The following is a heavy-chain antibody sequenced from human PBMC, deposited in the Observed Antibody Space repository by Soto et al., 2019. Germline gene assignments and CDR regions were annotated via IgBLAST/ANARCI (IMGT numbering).Heavy chain of an antibody. CDR1: GGSISSSSYY. CDR3: ARSDYGDRGLAFDS. CDR2: IYYSGST. D-gene: IGHD4-17*01. V-gene: IGHV4-39*07. J-gene: IGHJ4*02. Sequence: SETLSLTCTVSGGSISSSSYYWGWIRQPPGKGLEWIGSIYYSGSTYYNPSLKSRVTISVDTSKNQFSLNLDSVTAADTAVYYCARSDYGDRGLAFDSWGQGTLVTVSS.